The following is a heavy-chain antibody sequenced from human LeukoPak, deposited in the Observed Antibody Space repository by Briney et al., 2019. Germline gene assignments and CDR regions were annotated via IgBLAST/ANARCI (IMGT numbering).Heavy chain of an antibody. CDR2: ISSSSSYI. CDR1: GFTFSSYS. J-gene: IGHJ4*02. V-gene: IGHV3-21*01. D-gene: IGHD6-19*01. Sequence: GGSLRLSCAASGFTFSSYSMNWVRQAPGKGLEWVSSISSSSSYIYYADSVKGRFTISRDNAKNSLYLQMNSLRAEDTAVYYCARGYGSGWYSAPFDYWGQGTLVTVSS. CDR3: ARGYGSGWYSAPFDY.